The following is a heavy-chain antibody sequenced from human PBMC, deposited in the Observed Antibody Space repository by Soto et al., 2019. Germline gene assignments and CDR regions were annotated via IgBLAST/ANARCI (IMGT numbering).Heavy chain of an antibody. J-gene: IGHJ3*02. D-gene: IGHD3-22*01. CDR3: ARYYYASSGPGSGAFDI. V-gene: IGHV1-2*04. CDR2: INPNSGGT. CDR1: GYTFTGYY. Sequence: GASVKVSCKASGYTFTGYYMHWVRQAPGQGLEWMGWINPNSGGTNYAQKFQGWVTMTRDTSISTAYMELSRLRSDDTAVYYCARYYYASSGPGSGAFDICGQETMVTVSS.